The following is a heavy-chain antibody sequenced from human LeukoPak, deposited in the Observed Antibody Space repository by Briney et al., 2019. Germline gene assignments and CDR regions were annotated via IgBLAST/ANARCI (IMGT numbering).Heavy chain of an antibody. CDR1: GYSFTSYW. Sequence: HGESLKISCKGSGYSFTSYWIGWVCQMPGKGLEWMGIIYPGDSDTRYSPSFQGQVTISADKSISTAYLQWSSLKASDTAMYYCARLSDFWSGYYALSYFDYWGQGTLVTVSS. J-gene: IGHJ4*02. D-gene: IGHD3-3*01. CDR3: ARLSDFWSGYYALSYFDY. CDR2: IYPGDSDT. V-gene: IGHV5-51*01.